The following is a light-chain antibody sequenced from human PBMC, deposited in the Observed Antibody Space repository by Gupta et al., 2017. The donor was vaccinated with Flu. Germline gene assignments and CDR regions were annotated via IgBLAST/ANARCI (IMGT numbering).Light chain of an antibody. CDR3: QQDNRDRWT. J-gene: IGKJ1*01. CDR2: KAS. V-gene: IGKV1-5*03. Sequence: DIQMTQSPSTLSASVGDRVTITCRASQSISSWLAWYQQKPGKAPKLLIYKASSLESGVPSRFSGSGSGTEFTLSISSLQPDDFATYYCQQDNRDRWTCGQGTKVEIK. CDR1: QSISSW.